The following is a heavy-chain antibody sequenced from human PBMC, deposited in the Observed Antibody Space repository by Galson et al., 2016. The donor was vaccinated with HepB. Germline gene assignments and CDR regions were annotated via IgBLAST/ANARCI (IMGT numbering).Heavy chain of an antibody. V-gene: IGHV3-48*02. J-gene: IGHJ6*02. CDR2: IGHIVSVV. CDR1: GFTFSPYP. CDR3: VRGSGRAYGMDI. D-gene: IGHD6-25*01. Sequence: SLRLSCAASGFTFSPYPLNWVRQAPGKGLEWLSYIGHIVSVVYYADSVKGRFTISRDNAKNSLYLQMNSLRDEDTAVYYCVRGSGRAYGMDIWGQGTTVTVSS.